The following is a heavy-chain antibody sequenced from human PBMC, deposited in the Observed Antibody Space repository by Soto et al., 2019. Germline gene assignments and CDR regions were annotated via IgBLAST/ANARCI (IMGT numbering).Heavy chain of an antibody. CDR3: AREFVGLWIPTHYFDY. D-gene: IGHD5-18*01. Sequence: PSETLSLTCTVSGGSISSYYWSWIRQPPGKGLEWIGYIYYSGSTNYNPSLKSRVTISVDTSKNQFSLKLSSVTAADTAVYYCAREFVGLWIPTHYFDYWRQGTLVTVSS. J-gene: IGHJ4*02. CDR2: IYYSGST. V-gene: IGHV4-59*01. CDR1: GGSISSYY.